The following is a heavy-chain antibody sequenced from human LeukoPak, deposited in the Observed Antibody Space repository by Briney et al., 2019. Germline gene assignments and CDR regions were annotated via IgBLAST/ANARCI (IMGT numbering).Heavy chain of an antibody. CDR1: GFTFSNKN. V-gene: IGHV3-48*02. CDR3: ARLFGPTSDYYYMDV. J-gene: IGHJ6*03. D-gene: IGHD3-10*01. Sequence: PGGSLRPSWPASGFTFSNKNMDWVRPAPGKWLEWLSYISSSGRTLYYADSVKGRFTISRDNAKNSLYLQSSRLRDEDTAVYYCARLFGPTSDYYYMDVWGKGTTVTVSS. CDR2: ISSSGRTL.